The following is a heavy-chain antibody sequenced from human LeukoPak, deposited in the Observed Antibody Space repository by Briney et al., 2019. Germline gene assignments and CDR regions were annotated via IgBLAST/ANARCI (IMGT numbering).Heavy chain of an antibody. CDR3: ARRYGSGSFFDY. Sequence: SETLSLTCAVYGGSFSVYYWSWLRQPPGKGVEWIGEINHCGSTNYNPSLKSRVTISVDTSKNQFSLKLGSVTAADTAVYYCARRYGSGSFFDYWGQGTLVTVSS. V-gene: IGHV4-34*01. CDR1: GGSFSVYY. D-gene: IGHD3-10*01. J-gene: IGHJ4*02. CDR2: INHCGST.